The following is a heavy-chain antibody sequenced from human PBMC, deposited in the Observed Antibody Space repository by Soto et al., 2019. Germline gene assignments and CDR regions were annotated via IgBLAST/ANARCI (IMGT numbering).Heavy chain of an antibody. CDR2: IYYSGST. V-gene: IGHV4-59*01. CDR3: ARRVSDGNYYYYYYMDV. Sequence: SETLSLTCTVSGGSISSYYWSWIRQPPGKGLEWIGYIYYSGSTNYNPSLKSRVTISVDTSKNQFSLKLSSVTAADTAVYYCARRVSDGNYYYYYYMDVWGKGTTVTVSS. J-gene: IGHJ6*03. D-gene: IGHD3-10*01. CDR1: GGSISSYY.